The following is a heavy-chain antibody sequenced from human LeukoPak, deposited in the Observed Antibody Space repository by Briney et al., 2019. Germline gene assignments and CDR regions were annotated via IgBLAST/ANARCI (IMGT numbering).Heavy chain of an antibody. CDR2: INPKSGDT. J-gene: IGHJ3*01. D-gene: IGHD1-26*01. CDR1: GYSFTAYY. CDR3: AILYRGATAADVFDL. Sequence: GASVKVSCKASGYSFTAYYMHWVRQAPGHGPEWMGWINPKSGDTDYAQKFQGRVTMTRDTSISTAYMELIRLKFDDTAVYYCAILYRGATAADVFDLWGQGTMVTVSS. V-gene: IGHV1-2*02.